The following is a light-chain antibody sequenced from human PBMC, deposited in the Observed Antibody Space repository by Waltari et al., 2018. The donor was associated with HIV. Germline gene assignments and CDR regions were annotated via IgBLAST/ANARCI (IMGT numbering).Light chain of an antibody. CDR1: SSTIGADYD. J-gene: IGLJ3*02. Sequence: QSVLTQPASVSGALGQRVTISCTGSSSTIGADYDVHWYQQFPGAAPNLLIWINNNRPSGAPDRFSCSTSGAAASLAISGLQAEDEDDYYCQSYDSRLTVWVFGGGTKVTVL. V-gene: IGLV1-40*01. CDR3: QSYDSRLTVWV. CDR2: INN.